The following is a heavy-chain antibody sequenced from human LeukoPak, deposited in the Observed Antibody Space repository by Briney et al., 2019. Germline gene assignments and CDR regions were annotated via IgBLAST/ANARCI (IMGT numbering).Heavy chain of an antibody. D-gene: IGHD4-17*01. CDR1: GGPITTYY. J-gene: IGHJ4*02. CDR2: ISGSGVI. Sequence: SETLSLTCTVSGGPITTYYLSWIRQSAGMGLEWIGRISGSGVITYNPSLKSRVILSLATSNNHFSLKLISVAAADTAVYYCARLTTVTTGRDYWGQGTLVTVSS. CDR3: ARLTTVTTGRDY. V-gene: IGHV4-4*07.